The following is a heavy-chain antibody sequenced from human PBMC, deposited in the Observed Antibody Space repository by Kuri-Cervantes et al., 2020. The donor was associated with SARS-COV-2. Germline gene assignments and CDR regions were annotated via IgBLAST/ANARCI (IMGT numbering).Heavy chain of an antibody. CDR3: ARDLSPTRRIFDYGDSSGPHDAFDI. CDR2: ISSSSSYI. V-gene: IGHV3-21*01. Sequence: GGSLRLSCAASGFTFSSYGMNWVRQAPGKGLEWVSSISSSSSYIDYADSVKGRFTISRANAKTSLYLQMNSLRAEDTAVYYCARDLSPTRRIFDYGDSSGPHDAFDIWGQGTMVTVSS. D-gene: IGHD4-17*01. J-gene: IGHJ3*02. CDR1: GFTFSSYG.